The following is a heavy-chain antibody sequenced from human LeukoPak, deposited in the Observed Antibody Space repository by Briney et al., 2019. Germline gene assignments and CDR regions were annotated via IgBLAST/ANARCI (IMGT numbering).Heavy chain of an antibody. V-gene: IGHV3-33*01. D-gene: IGHD2/OR15-2a*01. CDR1: GFTFSSYG. Sequence: PGGSLRLSCAASGFTFSSYGMHWVSQAPGKGLEWVAVIWYDGSHKYYADSVKGRFTISRDNSKNSLYLQMNSLRAEDTAVYYCARAREGFYGPFDYWGQGTLLTVSS. CDR3: ARAREGFYGPFDY. CDR2: IWYDGSHK. J-gene: IGHJ4*02.